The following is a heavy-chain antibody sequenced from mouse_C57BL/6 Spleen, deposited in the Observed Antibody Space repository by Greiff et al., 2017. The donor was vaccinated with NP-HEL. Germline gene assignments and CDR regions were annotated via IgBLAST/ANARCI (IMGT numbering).Heavy chain of an antibody. Sequence: VQLQQSGAELVRPGASVKLSCKASGYIFTDYYINWVKQRPGQGLEWIARIYPGSGNTYSNEKFKGKATLTAEKSSSTAYMQLSSLTSEDSAVYFCARETWVLYYFDSWGQGTTLTVSS. V-gene: IGHV1-76*01. CDR2: IYPGSGNT. J-gene: IGHJ2*01. CDR3: ARETWVLYYFDS. CDR1: GYIFTDYY.